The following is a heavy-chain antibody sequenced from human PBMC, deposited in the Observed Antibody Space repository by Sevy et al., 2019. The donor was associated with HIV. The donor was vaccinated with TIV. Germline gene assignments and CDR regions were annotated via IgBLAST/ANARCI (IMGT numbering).Heavy chain of an antibody. CDR2: IKSKTDGGTT. J-gene: IGHJ6*02. V-gene: IGHV3-15*01. Sequence: GGSLRLSCAASGFTFSNAWMSWVRLAPAKGLEWVGRIKSKTDGGTTDYAAPVKGRFTISRDDSKNTLYLQMNSLKTEDTAVYYCTTDIAVVPAGDRLYGMDVWGQGTTVTVSS. CDR3: TTDIAVVPAGDRLYGMDV. D-gene: IGHD2-2*01. CDR1: GFTFSNAW.